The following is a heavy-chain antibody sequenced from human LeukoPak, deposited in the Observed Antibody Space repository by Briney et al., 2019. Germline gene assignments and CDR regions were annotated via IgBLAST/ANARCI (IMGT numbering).Heavy chain of an antibody. Sequence: ASVKVSCKASGYAFTSYGISWVRQAPGQGLEWMGWISAYNGNTNYAQKLQGRVTMTTDTSTSTAYMELRSPRSDDTAVYYCARVPPAPYCSSTSCPLPFDYWGQGTLVTVSS. CDR1: GYAFTSYG. J-gene: IGHJ4*02. V-gene: IGHV1-18*04. CDR2: ISAYNGNT. D-gene: IGHD2-2*01. CDR3: ARVPPAPYCSSTSCPLPFDY.